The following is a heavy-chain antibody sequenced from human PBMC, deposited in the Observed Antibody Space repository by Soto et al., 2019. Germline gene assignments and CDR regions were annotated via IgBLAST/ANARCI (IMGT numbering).Heavy chain of an antibody. CDR2: IFYSGST. J-gene: IGHJ4*02. V-gene: IGHV4-4*02. CDR1: GDSITNDRW. CDR3: ARRYGWLYFDY. Sequence: SETLSLTCRVSGDSITNDRWWSWVRQSPGKGLEWIGEIFYSGSTYYNPSLKSRVTISVDTSKNQFSLKLTSVTAADTALYYCARRYGWLYFDYWGQGSLVTVSS. D-gene: IGHD3-10*01.